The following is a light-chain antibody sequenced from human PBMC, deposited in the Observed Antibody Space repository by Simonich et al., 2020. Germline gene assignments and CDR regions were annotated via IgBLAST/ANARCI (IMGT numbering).Light chain of an antibody. Sequence: EIVLTQSPATLSLSPGERATLSCRASQSVSSYLAWYQQKPGQAPRLLIYDASNRAPGIPARFSGSGSGTDFTLTISSLQSEDFAVYYCQQYNNWPSWTFGQGTKVEIK. J-gene: IGKJ1*01. V-gene: IGKV3-11*01. CDR2: DAS. CDR3: QQYNNWPSWT. CDR1: QSVSSY.